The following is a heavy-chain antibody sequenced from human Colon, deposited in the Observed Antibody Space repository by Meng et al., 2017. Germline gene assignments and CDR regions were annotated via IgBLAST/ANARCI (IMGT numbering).Heavy chain of an antibody. D-gene: IGHD1-14*01. V-gene: IGHV7-4-1*01. CDR2: INTNTGNP. J-gene: IGHJ4*02. CDR3: ATDGRLYDPNHVSSYFDY. Sequence: VQLVQSGSDLRKPGASGKISCKASGYTFTSYAINWVRQAPGQGLEWMGWINTNTGNPTYAQGFTGRFVVSLDASVTTAYLQIDSLRAEDTAVYYCATDGRLYDPNHVSSYFDYWGQGSLVTVSS. CDR1: GYTFTSYA.